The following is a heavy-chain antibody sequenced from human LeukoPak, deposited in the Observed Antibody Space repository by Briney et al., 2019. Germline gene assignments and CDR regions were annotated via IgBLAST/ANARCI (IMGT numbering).Heavy chain of an antibody. Sequence: SETLSLTCAVSGGSISSSGYSWSWIRQPPGKGLEWIGYIYSSGSTYYNPSLKGRVTISVDTSKNQFSLKLSSVTAADTAVYYCARAYYGSGSYYNGGIDYWGQGTLVTVSS. D-gene: IGHD3-10*01. CDR1: GGSISSSGYS. V-gene: IGHV4-30-4*07. J-gene: IGHJ4*02. CDR2: IYSSGST. CDR3: ARAYYGSGSYYNGGIDY.